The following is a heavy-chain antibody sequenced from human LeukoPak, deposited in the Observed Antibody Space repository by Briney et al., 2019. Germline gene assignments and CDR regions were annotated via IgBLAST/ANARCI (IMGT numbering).Heavy chain of an antibody. CDR2: VKSKSAGETT. V-gene: IGHV3-15*01. Sequence: GGSLRLSCAASGLSISNDWMSWVRQAPGKGLEWVARVKSKSAGETTDYAAPVKGRFTISRDDSRNTLYLQMNSLKTEDTAVYYCTLIQGWGSGSYYRDFWGQGTLVTVSS. J-gene: IGHJ4*02. CDR3: TLIQGWGSGSYYRDF. CDR1: GLSISNDW. D-gene: IGHD3-10*01.